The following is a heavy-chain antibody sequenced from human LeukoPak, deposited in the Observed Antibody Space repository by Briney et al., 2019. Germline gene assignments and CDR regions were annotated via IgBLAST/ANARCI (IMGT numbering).Heavy chain of an antibody. CDR3: ARPARRVGATSGFDY. J-gene: IGHJ4*02. V-gene: IGHV3-30-3*01. CDR2: ISYDGSNK. CDR1: GFTFSSYA. Sequence: GGSLRPSCAASGFTFSSYAMHWVRQAPGKGLGWVAVISYDGSNKYYADSVKGRFTISRDNSKNTLYLQMSSLRAEDTAVYYCARPARRVGATSGFDYWGQGTLVTVSS. D-gene: IGHD1-26*01.